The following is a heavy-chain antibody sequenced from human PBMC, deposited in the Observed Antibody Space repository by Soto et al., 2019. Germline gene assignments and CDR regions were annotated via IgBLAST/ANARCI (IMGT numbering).Heavy chain of an antibody. CDR2: ITYDGSST. D-gene: IGHD3-10*01. J-gene: IGHJ4*02. V-gene: IGHV3-30*18. CDR3: AKDQMGRGWRTLDS. CDR1: GLTFSGYG. Sequence: QVQMVESGGGVVQPGTSLRLYCVVTGLTFSGYGMHWVRQAPGKGLEWVADITYDGSSTYYADAVKGRFTVSRDNSKNILYLQMTSLRGDDTAMYYCAKDQMGRGWRTLDSWGQGNLVIVSS.